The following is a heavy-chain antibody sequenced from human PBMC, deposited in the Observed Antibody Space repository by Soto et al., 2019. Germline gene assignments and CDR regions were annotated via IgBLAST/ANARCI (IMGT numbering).Heavy chain of an antibody. Sequence: QVQLVESGGGVVQPGRSLSLSCAASGFTFRIYAMHWVLQAPGKGLECVAVISYDGSNKFYRYSVKGRFTISRDNSKNTLYLQINSLSYEATAVYYCARGDREDIAVVIGARPGEYGVDVWGQGTTVTVSS. CDR2: ISYDGSNK. V-gene: IGHV3-30-3*01. CDR1: GFTFRIYA. CDR3: ARGDREDIAVVIGARPGEYGVDV. D-gene: IGHD2-15*01. J-gene: IGHJ6*02.